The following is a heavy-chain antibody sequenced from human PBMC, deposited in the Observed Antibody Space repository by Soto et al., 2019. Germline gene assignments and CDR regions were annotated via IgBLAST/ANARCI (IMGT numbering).Heavy chain of an antibody. CDR1: GGSISSGGYY. J-gene: IGHJ6*02. CDR3: ARDSSSWHRANYYGMDV. Sequence: QVQLQESGPGLVKPSQTLSLTCTVSGGSISSGGYYWSWIRQHTGKGLEWIGYIYYSGSTYYNPSRKSRVTISVDTSKNQFSLKLSSVTAADTAVYYCARDSSSWHRANYYGMDVWGQGTTVTVSS. D-gene: IGHD6-13*01. V-gene: IGHV4-31*03. CDR2: IYYSGST.